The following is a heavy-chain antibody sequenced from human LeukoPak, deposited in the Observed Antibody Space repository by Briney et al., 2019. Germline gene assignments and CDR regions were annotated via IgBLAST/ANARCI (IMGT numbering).Heavy chain of an antibody. CDR3: ARGGQQLVRDYYYYGMDV. V-gene: IGHV1-69*04. CDR2: IIPIFGIA. J-gene: IGHJ6*02. CDR1: GGTFSSYV. Sequence: SVKVSCKASGGTFSSYVISWVRQAPGQGLEWMGRIIPIFGIANYAQKFQGRVTITADKSTSTAYMELSSLRSEDTAVYYCARGGQQLVRDYYYYGMDVWGQGTTVTVSS. D-gene: IGHD6-13*01.